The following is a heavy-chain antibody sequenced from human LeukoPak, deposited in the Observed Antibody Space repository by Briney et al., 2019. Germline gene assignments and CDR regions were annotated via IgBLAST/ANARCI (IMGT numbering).Heavy chain of an antibody. CDR1: GDSISRHF. V-gene: IGHV4-59*08. CDR3: ARHGKTWFGEYPRPYKWFDL. CDR2: ISYSGST. Sequence: SETLSLTCTVSGDSISRHFWSWIRQPPGKGLEWIGYISYSGSTNCNPSLRDRVTMSLDTSNNQFSLDLSSVTATDTAVYYCARHGKTWFGEYPRPYKWFDLWGQGTLVSVSS. J-gene: IGHJ5*02. D-gene: IGHD3-10*01.